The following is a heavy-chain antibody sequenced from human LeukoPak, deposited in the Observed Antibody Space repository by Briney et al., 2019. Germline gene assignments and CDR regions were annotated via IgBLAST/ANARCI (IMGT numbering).Heavy chain of an antibody. J-gene: IGHJ6*03. CDR1: GFTFSSYA. D-gene: IGHD4-17*01. CDR3: AKWDGDLYYYYYMDV. Sequence: GGSLRLSCAASGFTFSSYAMTWVRQAPGKGLEWVSAISGSGGSTYYADSVKGRFTISRDNSKNTLYLQMDSLRAEDTAVYYCAKWDGDLYYYYYMDVWGKGTTVTVSS. V-gene: IGHV3-23*01. CDR2: ISGSGGST.